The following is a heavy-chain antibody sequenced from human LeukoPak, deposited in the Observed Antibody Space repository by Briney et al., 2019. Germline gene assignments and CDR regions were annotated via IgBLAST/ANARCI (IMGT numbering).Heavy chain of an antibody. D-gene: IGHD6-6*01. CDR1: GFTFSSYG. J-gene: IGHJ4*02. Sequence: GGSLRLSCAASGFTFSSYGMHWVRQAPGKGLEWVAFIRYDGSNKYYADSVKGRFTISRDNSKNTLYLQMNSLRAEDTAVYYCAKPSIAARHVPDYWGQGTLVTVSS. V-gene: IGHV3-30*02. CDR3: AKPSIAARHVPDY. CDR2: IRYDGSNK.